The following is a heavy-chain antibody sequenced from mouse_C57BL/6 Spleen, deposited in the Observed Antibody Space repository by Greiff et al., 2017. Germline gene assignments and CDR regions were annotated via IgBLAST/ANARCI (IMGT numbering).Heavy chain of an antibody. CDR3: ASTYYYGSPWFAY. Sequence: EVQLQESGPGLVKPSQSLSLTCSVTGYSITSGYYWNWIRQFPGNKLEWMGYISYDGSNNYNPSLKNRISITRDTSKNQFFLKLNSVTTEDTATYYCASTYYYGSPWFAYWGQGTLVTVSA. J-gene: IGHJ3*01. D-gene: IGHD1-1*01. CDR1: GYSITSGYY. CDR2: ISYDGSN. V-gene: IGHV3-6*01.